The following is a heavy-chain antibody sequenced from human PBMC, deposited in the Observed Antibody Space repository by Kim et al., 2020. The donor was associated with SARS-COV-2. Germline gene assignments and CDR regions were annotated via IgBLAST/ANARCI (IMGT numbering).Heavy chain of an antibody. CDR2: IYYSGST. J-gene: IGHJ3*02. D-gene: IGHD4-17*01. Sequence: SETLSLTCTVSGGSISSYYWSWIRQPPGKGLEWIGYIYYSGSTNYNPSLKSRVTISVDTSKNQFSLKLSSVTAADTAVYYCARDGDYAGAFDIWGQGTMVTVSS. V-gene: IGHV4-59*12. CDR3: ARDGDYAGAFDI. CDR1: GGSISSYY.